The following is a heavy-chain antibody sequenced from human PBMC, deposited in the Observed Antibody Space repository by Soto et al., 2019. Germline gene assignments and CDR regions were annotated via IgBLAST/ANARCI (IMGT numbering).Heavy chain of an antibody. CDR2: INHSGST. D-gene: IGHD3-10*01. CDR1: GGSFSGYY. Sequence: SETLSLTCAVYGGSFSGYYWSWIRQPPGKGLEWIGEINHSGSTNYNPSLKSRVTISVDTSKNQFSLKLSSVTAEDTAVYYCAKAREVTLVRVPSSYWGQGTLVTVSS. J-gene: IGHJ4*02. CDR3: AKAREVTLVRVPSSY. V-gene: IGHV4-34*01.